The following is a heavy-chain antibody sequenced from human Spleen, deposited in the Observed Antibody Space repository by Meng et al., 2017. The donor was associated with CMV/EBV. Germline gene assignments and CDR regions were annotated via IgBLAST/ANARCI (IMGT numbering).Heavy chain of an antibody. CDR1: GDSINSYY. D-gene: IGHD5-18*01. V-gene: IGHV4-59*01. J-gene: IGHJ6*02. Sequence: SETLSLTCTVSGDSINSYYCSWIRQPPGKGLEWIGYIYYGGSTNYNPSLRSRVTISGDTSKNQLSLNLSSVTAADTAVYYCARDSPAGLPPYYYGADVWGQGTTVTVSS. CDR2: IYYGGST. CDR3: ARDSPAGLPPYYYGADV.